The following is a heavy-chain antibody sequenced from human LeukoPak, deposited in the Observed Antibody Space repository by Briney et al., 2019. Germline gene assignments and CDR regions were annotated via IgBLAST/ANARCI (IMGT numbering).Heavy chain of an antibody. D-gene: IGHD3-22*01. CDR3: ARRTYYYDRSGYFDY. CDR1: GGSFSGYY. CDR2: INHSGST. V-gene: IGHV4-34*01. Sequence: PSETLSLTCAVYGGSFSGYYWSWIRQPPGKGLEWIGEINHSGSTNYNPSLKSRVTISVDTSKNQFSLKLTSVTAADTAVYYCARRTYYYDRSGYFDYWGQGTLVTVSS. J-gene: IGHJ4*02.